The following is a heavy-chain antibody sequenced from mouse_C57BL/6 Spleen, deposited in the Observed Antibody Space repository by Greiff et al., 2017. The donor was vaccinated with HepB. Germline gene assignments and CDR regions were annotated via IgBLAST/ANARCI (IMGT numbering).Heavy chain of an antibody. CDR2: INPSSGYT. D-gene: IGHD1-1*01. V-gene: IGHV1-7*01. CDR3: ARGITTVVGETWFAY. CDR1: GYTFTSYW. Sequence: VQLQQSGAELAKPGASVKLSCKASGYTFTSYWMHWVKQRPGQGLEWIGYINPSSGYTKYNQKFKDKATLTADKSSSTAYMQLSSLTYEDSAVYYCARGITTVVGETWFAYWGQGTLVTVSA. J-gene: IGHJ3*01.